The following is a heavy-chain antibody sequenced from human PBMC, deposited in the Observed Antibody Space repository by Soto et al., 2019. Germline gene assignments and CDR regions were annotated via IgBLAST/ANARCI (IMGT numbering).Heavy chain of an antibody. CDR2: IIPIFGIA. J-gene: IGHJ4*02. V-gene: IGHV1-69*12. Sequence: QVQLVQSGAEVKKPGSSVKVSCKASGGTFSIYAISWVRQAPGKGLEWMGGIIPIFGIANYAQKFQGRVTITADESTSTAYMELSSLRSEDTAVYYCAREFSGGGLNPFDYWGQGTLVTVSS. D-gene: IGHD2-15*01. CDR1: GGTFSIYA. CDR3: AREFSGGGLNPFDY.